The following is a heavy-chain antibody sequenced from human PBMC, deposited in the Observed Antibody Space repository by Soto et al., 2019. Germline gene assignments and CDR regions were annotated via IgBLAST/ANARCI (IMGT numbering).Heavy chain of an antibody. Sequence: QLQLQESGPGLVKPSETLSLTCTVSGGSISSSSYYWGWISQPPGKGLEWNGSIYYSGSTYYNPSLKSRVTISVDTSKNQFSLKLSSVTAADTAVYYCARRRRGYSSGPSPSPVDYWGQGTLVTVSS. CDR1: GGSISSSSYY. CDR2: IYYSGST. J-gene: IGHJ4*02. CDR3: ARRRRGYSSGPSPSPVDY. D-gene: IGHD6-19*01. V-gene: IGHV4-39*01.